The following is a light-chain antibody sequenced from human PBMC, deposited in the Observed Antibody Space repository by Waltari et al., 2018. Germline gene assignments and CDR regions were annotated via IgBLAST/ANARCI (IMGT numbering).Light chain of an antibody. J-gene: IGLJ3*02. CDR3: SLYTSSSTWV. CDR1: SSDFGSYNR. V-gene: IGLV2-18*01. CDR2: DVS. Sequence: QSALTQPPSVSGSPGQSVTISCTVTSSDFGSYNRVPWYQQPPGTAPKLIFYDVSWRPSGVPDRFSGSKSGNTASLTISGLQTEDEADYYCSLYTSSSTWVFGGGTKLTVL.